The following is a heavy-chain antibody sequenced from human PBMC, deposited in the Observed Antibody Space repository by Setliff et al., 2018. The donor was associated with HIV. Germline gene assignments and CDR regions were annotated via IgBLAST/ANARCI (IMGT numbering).Heavy chain of an antibody. J-gene: IGHJ6*02. CDR3: TTGAPEDV. CDR2: ISGSAGTT. CDR1: GFTFSNYA. V-gene: IGHV3-23*01. Sequence: GESLKISCAASGFTFSNYAMSWVRQAPGKGLEWVSGISGSAGTTYYADPVKGRFTISRDNSKNTLYLQMNSLKTEDTAVYYCTTGAPEDVWCQGTTVTVSS.